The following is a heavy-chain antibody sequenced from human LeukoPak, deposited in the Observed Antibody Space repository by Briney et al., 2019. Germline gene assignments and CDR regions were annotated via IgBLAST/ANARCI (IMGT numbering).Heavy chain of an antibody. CDR1: GGTFSSYA. CDR2: IIPIFGTA. Sequence: ASVKVSCKASGGTFSSYAISWVRQAPGQGLEWMGGIIPIFGTANYAQKFQGRVTITADESTSTAYMELSSLRSEDTAVYYCARGGGGTVTSPFDYWGQGTLVTVSS. CDR3: ARGGGGTVTSPFDY. D-gene: IGHD4-11*01. V-gene: IGHV1-69*13. J-gene: IGHJ4*02.